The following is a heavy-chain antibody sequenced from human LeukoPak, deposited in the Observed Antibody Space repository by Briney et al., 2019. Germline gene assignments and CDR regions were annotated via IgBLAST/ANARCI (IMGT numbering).Heavy chain of an antibody. D-gene: IGHD2-15*01. J-gene: IGHJ4*02. V-gene: IGHV3-21*01. CDR1: EFTFSSYA. Sequence: GGSLRLSCVASEFTFSSYALNWVRQAPGKGLEWVSSLSSSSVYIYYADSVRGRFTISRDNAKNSLYLQMSSLRAEDTAVYYCATDPGYCAGGTCYPIDYWGQGTLVTVSS. CDR3: ATDPGYCAGGTCYPIDY. CDR2: LSSSSVYI.